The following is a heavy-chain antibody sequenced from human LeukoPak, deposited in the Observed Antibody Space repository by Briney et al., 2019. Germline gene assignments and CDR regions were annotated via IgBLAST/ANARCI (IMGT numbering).Heavy chain of an antibody. Sequence: ASVKVSCKASGYTFTSYDINWVRQATGQGLEWMGWMNPNSGNTGYAQKFQGRVTMTRNTSISTACMELSSLRSEDTAVYYCARMRAQTTPFWGQGTLVTVSS. D-gene: IGHD1-1*01. CDR2: MNPNSGNT. J-gene: IGHJ4*02. CDR1: GYTFTSYD. CDR3: ARMRAQTTPF. V-gene: IGHV1-8*01.